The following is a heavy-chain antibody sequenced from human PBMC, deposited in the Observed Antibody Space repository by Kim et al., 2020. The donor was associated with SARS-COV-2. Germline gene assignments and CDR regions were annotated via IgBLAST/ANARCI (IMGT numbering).Heavy chain of an antibody. V-gene: IGHV3-21*01. D-gene: IGHD2-2*01. CDR2: ISSSSGYI. CDR3: ARASGSSVPYYSYYMDV. CDR1: GFTFSSCS. J-gene: IGHJ6*03. Sequence: GGSLRLSCAASGFTFSSCSMNWVRQAPGKGLEWVSSISSSSGYIYYADSVKGRFTISRDNAKNSLYLQMNSLRAEDTAVYYCARASGSSVPYYSYYMDVWGTGTPVSVS.